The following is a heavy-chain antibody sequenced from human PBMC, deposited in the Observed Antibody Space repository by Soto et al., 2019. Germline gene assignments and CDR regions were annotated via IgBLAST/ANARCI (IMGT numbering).Heavy chain of an antibody. J-gene: IGHJ5*02. CDR1: GYTFINYD. D-gene: IGHD3-16*01. V-gene: IGHV1-8*02. Sequence: ASVKVSCKASGYTFINYDISWVRQATGQGLEWMGWMNPGSGKTGYANKFQGRVTMTRDASTSTAHLELSSLTSEDTAVYYCARMASFGTLNWFDPWGQGTLVTVSS. CDR2: MNPGSGKT. CDR3: ARMASFGTLNWFDP.